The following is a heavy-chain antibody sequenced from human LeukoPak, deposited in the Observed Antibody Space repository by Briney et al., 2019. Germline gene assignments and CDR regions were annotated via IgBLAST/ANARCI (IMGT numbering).Heavy chain of an antibody. CDR1: GFSFSSYE. CDR2: ISSSGGTI. Sequence: GGSLRLSCAASGFSFSSYEMNWVRQAPGKGPEWLSYISSSGGTIYYADSVKGRFTISRDNARNSLYLQMNSLRAEDTAVYYCARPYGGQGYWGQGTLVTVSS. J-gene: IGHJ4*02. V-gene: IGHV3-48*03. CDR3: ARPYGGQGY. D-gene: IGHD4-23*01.